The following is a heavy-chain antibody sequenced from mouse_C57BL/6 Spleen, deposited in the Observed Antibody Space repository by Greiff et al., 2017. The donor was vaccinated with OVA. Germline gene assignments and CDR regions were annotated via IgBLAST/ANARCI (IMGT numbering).Heavy chain of an antibody. D-gene: IGHD1-1*01. Sequence: EVHLVESGPGLVKPSQSLSLTCSVTGYSITSGYYWNWIRQFPGNKLEWMGYISYDGSNNYNPSLKNRISITRDTSKNQFFLKLNSVTTEDTATYYCARETYYYGSSYPFAYWGQGTLVTVSA. J-gene: IGHJ3*01. CDR2: ISYDGSN. CDR3: ARETYYYGSSYPFAY. CDR1: GYSITSGYY. V-gene: IGHV3-6*01.